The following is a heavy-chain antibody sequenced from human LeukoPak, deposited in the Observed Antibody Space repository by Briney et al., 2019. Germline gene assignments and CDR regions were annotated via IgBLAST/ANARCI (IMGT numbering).Heavy chain of an antibody. CDR2: ISGTGANT. CDR3: AKRYGLGSSPFDY. Sequence: ETLSLTCTVSGGSISSSSYYWGWIRQPPGKGLEWVSDISGTGANTYYADSVKDRFTISRDNSKNTLYLQMNSLRGEDTAVYSCAKRYGLGSSPFDYWGQGTLGTVSS. J-gene: IGHJ4*02. V-gene: IGHV3-23*01. CDR1: GGSISSSSYY. D-gene: IGHD3-10*01.